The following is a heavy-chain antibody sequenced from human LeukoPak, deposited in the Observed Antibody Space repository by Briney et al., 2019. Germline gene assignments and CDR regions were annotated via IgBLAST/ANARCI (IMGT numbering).Heavy chain of an antibody. V-gene: IGHV3-30-3*01. D-gene: IGHD3-22*01. CDR3: ARLSPVTLIAVSYWYFDL. CDR2: ISSDGSNK. J-gene: IGHJ2*01. Sequence: QTGGSLRLSCAASGFTFSSYAMHWVRQAPGKGLEWVAVISSDGSNKYYADSVKGRFTISRDNAMNSLYLQMNSLRAEDTALYYCARLSPVTLIAVSYWYFDLWGRGTLVTVSS. CDR1: GFTFSSYA.